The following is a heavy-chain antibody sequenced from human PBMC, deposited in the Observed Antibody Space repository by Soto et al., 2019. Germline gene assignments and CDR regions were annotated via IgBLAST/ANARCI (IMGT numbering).Heavy chain of an antibody. CDR3: ARHPQHPDYGVSSDF. J-gene: IGHJ4*02. CDR2: IYYGGST. D-gene: IGHD3-16*01. Sequence: QVQLQESGPGLVKPSETLSLTCIVSGASISDYYWSWNRQPPGKGLEWIGYIYYGGSTNYNPALNSRVAISVGPSNNQFSLRLRSVTAADTAVYFCARHPQHPDYGVSSDFWGQGTLVTVSS. CDR1: GASISDYY. V-gene: IGHV4-59*08.